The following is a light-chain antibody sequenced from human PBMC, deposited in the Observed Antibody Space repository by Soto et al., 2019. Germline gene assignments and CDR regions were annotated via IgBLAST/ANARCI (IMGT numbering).Light chain of an antibody. CDR1: QSVSSNY. V-gene: IGKV3-20*01. Sequence: EIVLTQFPGTLSLSPGERATLSCRASQSVSSNYLAWYQQKSGQPPRLLIYGASNRATGIPDRFNASGSGTDFTLTISRLESEDFAVFYCQHYGNTPRGTFGQGTKADIK. CDR2: GAS. J-gene: IGKJ1*01. CDR3: QHYGNTPRGT.